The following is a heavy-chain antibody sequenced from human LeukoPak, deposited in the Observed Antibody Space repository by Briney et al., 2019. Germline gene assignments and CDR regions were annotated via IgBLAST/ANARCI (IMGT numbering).Heavy chain of an antibody. CDR2: INWNGGST. D-gene: IGHD6-19*01. V-gene: IGHV3-20*04. CDR1: GFTFDDYG. J-gene: IGHJ4*02. CDR3: AKEGGAAAVAGLFDY. Sequence: PGGSLRLSCAASGFTFDDYGMSWVRQAPGKGLEWVSGINWNGGSTGYADSVKGRFTISRDNSKNTVYLQVNSLRAKDTAVYYCAKEGGAAAVAGLFDYWGQGTLVTVSS.